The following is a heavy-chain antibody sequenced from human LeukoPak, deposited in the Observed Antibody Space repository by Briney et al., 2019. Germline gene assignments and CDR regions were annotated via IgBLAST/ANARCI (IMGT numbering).Heavy chain of an antibody. Sequence: SQTLSLTCTASGGSISSGGYYWSWIRQPPGRGLEWIGYIYYSGSTSYNPSLKSRVTMSVDTSKNQFSLKLSSVTAADTAVYYCARGPPPDFDCWGQGTLVTVSS. CDR2: IYYSGST. CDR3: ARGPPPDFDC. V-gene: IGHV4-31*03. CDR1: GGSISSGGYY. J-gene: IGHJ4*02.